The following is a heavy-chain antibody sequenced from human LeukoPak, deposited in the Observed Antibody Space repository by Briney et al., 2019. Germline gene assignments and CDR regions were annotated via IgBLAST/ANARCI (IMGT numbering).Heavy chain of an antibody. CDR3: ARDPPEDKWNPFDY. J-gene: IGHJ4*02. Sequence: SETLSLTCTVSGGSVSGYYWSWIRQSPGKGLEWIGYIHYSGSTKYNPSLQSRVTISVDTSRNHFSLKLSSVTAADTAMYYCARDPPEDKWNPFDYWGQGTLVTVSS. CDR2: IHYSGST. CDR1: GGSVSGYY. V-gene: IGHV4-59*02. D-gene: IGHD1-20*01.